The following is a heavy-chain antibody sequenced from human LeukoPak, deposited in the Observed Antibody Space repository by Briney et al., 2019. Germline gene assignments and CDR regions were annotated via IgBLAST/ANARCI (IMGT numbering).Heavy chain of an antibody. V-gene: IGHV3-7*03. D-gene: IGHD3-16*02. CDR2: IKQDRSEK. CDR3: ARSLSSRFSGPRRPYYFDY. J-gene: IGHJ4*02. CDR1: GFMFSSYW. Sequence: GGSLRLSCAASGFMFSSYWMSWVRQAPGKGLEWVANIKQDRSEKYYVDSVKGRFTVSRDNARNSLYLQMNSLRAEDTAVYYCARSLSSRFSGPRRPYYFDYWGQGTLVTVSS.